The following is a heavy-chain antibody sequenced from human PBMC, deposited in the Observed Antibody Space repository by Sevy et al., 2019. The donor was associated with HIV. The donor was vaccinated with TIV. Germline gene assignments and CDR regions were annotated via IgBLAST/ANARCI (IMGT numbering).Heavy chain of an antibody. CDR2: ISGSGGST. D-gene: IGHD1-26*01. V-gene: IGHV3-23*01. CDR3: AKDVWDPNDAFDI. J-gene: IGHJ3*02. Sequence: GGSLRLSCAASGFTFSNYAMSWVRQAPGKGLEWVSTISGSGGSTYYADSVQGRFTISRDNSKNTLYLQMNSLRAEDTAVYYCAKDVWDPNDAFDIWGQGTMVTASS. CDR1: GFTFSNYA.